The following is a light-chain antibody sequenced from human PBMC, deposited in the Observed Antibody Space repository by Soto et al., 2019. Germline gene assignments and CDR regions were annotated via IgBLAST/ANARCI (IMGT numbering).Light chain of an antibody. CDR2: GAS. Sequence: EIVMTQSPATLSVSPGERATLSCRASQSVSSNLAWYQQKRGQAPRLLIYGASTRATGIPARFSGSGYGTEFTLTISSLQSEDFAVYYCQQYNNWPPRYTFGQGTKLEIE. J-gene: IGKJ2*01. CDR1: QSVSSN. CDR3: QQYNNWPPRYT. V-gene: IGKV3-15*01.